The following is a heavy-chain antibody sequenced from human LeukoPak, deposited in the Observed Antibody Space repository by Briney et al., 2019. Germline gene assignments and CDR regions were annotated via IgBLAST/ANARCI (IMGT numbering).Heavy chain of an antibody. J-gene: IGHJ4*02. CDR1: GFTFSSYA. V-gene: IGHV3-64*01. Sequence: GGSLRLSCAASGFTFSSYAMHWVRQAPGKGLEYVSAISSNGGSTYYANSVKGRFTISRDNSKNTLYLQMGSLRAEDMAVYYCARATPPYGDYSFDYWGQGTLVTVSS. CDR3: ARATPPYGDYSFDY. D-gene: IGHD4-17*01. CDR2: ISSNGGST.